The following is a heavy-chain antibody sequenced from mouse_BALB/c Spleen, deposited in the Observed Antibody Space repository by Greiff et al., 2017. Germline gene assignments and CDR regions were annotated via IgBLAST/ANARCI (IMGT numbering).Heavy chain of an antibody. V-gene: IGHV1-63*02. CDR2: IYPGGGYT. J-gene: IGHJ3*01. Sequence: VQLQQSGAELVRPGTSVKISCKASGYTFTNYWLGWVKQRPGHGLEWIGDIYPGGGYTNYNEKFKGKATLTADTSSSTAYMQLSSLTSEDSAVYFCARYRYDGAWFAYWRQGTLVTVSA. D-gene: IGHD2-14*01. CDR3: ARYRYDGAWFAY. CDR1: GYTFTNYW.